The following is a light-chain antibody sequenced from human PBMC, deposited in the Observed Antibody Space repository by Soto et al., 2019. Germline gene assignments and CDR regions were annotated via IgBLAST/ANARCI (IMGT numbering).Light chain of an antibody. CDR1: QSISSSY. J-gene: IGKJ1*01. V-gene: IGKV3-20*01. CDR2: GAS. CDR3: QQYGSSRT. Sequence: EIVLTQSPGTLSLSPGERATLSCRASQSISSSYLAWYQQKPGQAPRLLIYGASTRATGIPARFSGSGSGTEFTLTISRLEPEDFAVYYCQQYGSSRTFGQGTKVDIK.